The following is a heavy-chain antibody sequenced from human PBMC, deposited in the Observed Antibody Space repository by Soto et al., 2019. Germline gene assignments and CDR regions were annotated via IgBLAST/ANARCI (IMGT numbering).Heavy chain of an antibody. CDR1: GGTFSNYG. CDR3: VRDQFQVVDGTLNWFDP. Sequence: QVQLVQSGAEVKKPGSSVKVSCKASGGTFSNYGISWVRQAPGQGLEWMGGIIPMFGTANYTQKFQGRVTITADESTSTAYMELSSLRSEDTAVYYCVRDQFQVVDGTLNWFDPWGQGTPVTVSS. V-gene: IGHV1-69*01. CDR2: IIPMFGTA. D-gene: IGHD2-15*01. J-gene: IGHJ5*02.